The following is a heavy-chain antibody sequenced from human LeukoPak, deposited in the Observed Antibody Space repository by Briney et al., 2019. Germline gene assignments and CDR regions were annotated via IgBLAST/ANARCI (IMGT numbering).Heavy chain of an antibody. D-gene: IGHD3-10*01. CDR2: IHPGGGST. J-gene: IGHJ3*01. V-gene: IGHV1-46*01. CDR1: GYTFTDYY. Sequence: ASVKVSCKASGYTFTDYYMHWVRQAPGQGLEWMGAIHPGGGSTSYAQKFQGRVTMTRDTSTRTIYMELSSLRSEDTAIYYCAKDKDYGSGSYYNDAFDLWGQGTLVTVSS. CDR3: AKDKDYGSGSYYNDAFDL.